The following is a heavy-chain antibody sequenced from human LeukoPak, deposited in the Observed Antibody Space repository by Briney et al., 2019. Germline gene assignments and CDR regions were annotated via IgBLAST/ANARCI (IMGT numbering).Heavy chain of an antibody. Sequence: SETLSLTCAVSGYSISSSNWWGWIRQPPGKGLEWIGYIYYSGSIYYNPSLKSRVTMSVDTSKNQFSLKLSSVTAADTAVYYCARASAYYYGSGSYYIHDYWGQGTLVTVSS. CDR3: ARASAYYYGSGSYYIHDY. CDR1: GYSISSSNW. D-gene: IGHD3-10*01. V-gene: IGHV4-28*05. CDR2: IYYSGSI. J-gene: IGHJ4*02.